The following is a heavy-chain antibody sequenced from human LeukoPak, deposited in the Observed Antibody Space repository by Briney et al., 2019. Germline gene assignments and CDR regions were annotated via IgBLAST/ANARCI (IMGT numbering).Heavy chain of an antibody. D-gene: IGHD1-14*01. Sequence: GGSLRLSCAASGFTFSDYWMHWVRQAPGKGLVWVSRIDTDGSTTNYADSVKGRFTISRDNAKNTLYLEMNSLSPDDTAVYYCARGVEPLAANTLAYWGQGTLVTVSS. CDR2: IDTDGSTT. CDR1: GFTFSDYW. J-gene: IGHJ4*02. V-gene: IGHV3-74*01. CDR3: ARGVEPLAANTLAY.